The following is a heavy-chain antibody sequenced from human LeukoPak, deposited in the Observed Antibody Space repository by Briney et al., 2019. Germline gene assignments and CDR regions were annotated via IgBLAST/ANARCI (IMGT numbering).Heavy chain of an antibody. V-gene: IGHV3-48*01. CDR1: GFTFSSYN. CDR3: ARRLAPGYFDY. D-gene: IGHD6-19*01. CDR2: ISSSSSTI. Sequence: GGSLRLSCAASGFTFSSYNMNWVRQAPGKGLEWVSYISSSSSTIYYADSVKGRFTISGDNAKNSLYLQMNSLRAEDTAVYYCARRLAPGYFDYWGRGTLVTVSS. J-gene: IGHJ4*02.